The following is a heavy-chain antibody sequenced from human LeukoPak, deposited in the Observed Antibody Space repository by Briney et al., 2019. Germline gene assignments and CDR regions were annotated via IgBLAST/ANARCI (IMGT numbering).Heavy chain of an antibody. CDR3: ARGGVKWSYDY. D-gene: IGHD2-15*01. CDR1: GGSISSGGYY. V-gene: IGHV4-31*03. Sequence: EASETLSLTCTVSGGSISSGGYYWSWIRQHPGKGLEWIGYIYYSGSTYYNPSLKSRVTISVDTSKNQFSLKLSSVTAADTAVYYCARGGVKWSYDYRGQGALVTVSS. CDR2: IYYSGST. J-gene: IGHJ4*02.